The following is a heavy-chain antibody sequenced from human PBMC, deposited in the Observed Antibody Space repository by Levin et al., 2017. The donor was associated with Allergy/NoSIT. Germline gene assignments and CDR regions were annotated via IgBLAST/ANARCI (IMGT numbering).Heavy chain of an antibody. CDR3: ARHGKTSRCFDDFDI. CDR1: GYTFTSHW. Sequence: ASVKVSCKGSGYTFTSHWIGWVRQAPGKGLEWMGIIYPSDYYTTYSRSFQGQVTISADKSTSTAYLQGSSLRASDPAVYYCARHGKTSRCFDDFDIWGQGTMVTVSS. J-gene: IGHJ3*02. CDR2: IYPSDYYT. V-gene: IGHV5-51*01. D-gene: IGHD2-15*01.